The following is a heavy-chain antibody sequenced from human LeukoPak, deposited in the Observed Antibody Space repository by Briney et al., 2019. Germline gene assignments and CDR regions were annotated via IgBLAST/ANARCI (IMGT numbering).Heavy chain of an antibody. CDR1: GYTFTSYD. D-gene: IGHD2-2*02. CDR3: ARVGGTYCSSTSCYIIPFDY. J-gene: IGHJ4*02. CDR2: MNPNSGNT. V-gene: IGHV1-8*03. Sequence: ASVKVSCKASGYTFTSYDINWVRQATGQGLEWMGWMNPNSGNTGYAQKFQGRVTITRNTSISTAYMEPSSLRSEDTAVYYCARVGGTYCSSTSCYIIPFDYWGQGTLVTVSS.